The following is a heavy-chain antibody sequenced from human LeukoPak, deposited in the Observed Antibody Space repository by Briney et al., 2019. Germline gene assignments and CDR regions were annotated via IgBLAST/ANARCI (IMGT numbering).Heavy chain of an antibody. Sequence: PGGSLRLSCAASGFTVDSNYLSWVRQAPGKGLEWVSTIYTGGNTYYAASIKGRFTIARDNPRNTLFLQMDSLTDEDTATYFCAKDSDYYGSGRGVDYFDFWGQGTLVTVSS. CDR1: GFTVDSNY. CDR3: AKDSDYYGSGRGVDYFDF. J-gene: IGHJ4*02. D-gene: IGHD3-10*01. CDR2: IYTGGNT. V-gene: IGHV3-53*01.